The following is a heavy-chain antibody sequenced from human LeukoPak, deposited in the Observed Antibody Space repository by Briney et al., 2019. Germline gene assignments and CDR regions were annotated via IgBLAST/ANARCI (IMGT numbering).Heavy chain of an antibody. CDR3: ARRVVITNNFDY. V-gene: IGHV4-39*01. J-gene: IGHJ4*02. D-gene: IGHD3-22*01. Sequence: SETLSLTCTVSGDFLSSGAYYWGWIRQAPGKGLAWIGSIYYSGSTFYNASFESRVTMSVDTSKNQFSLKLSSVTAADTAVYYCARRVVITNNFDYWGQGTLVTVSS. CDR2: IYYSGST. CDR1: GDFLSSGAYY.